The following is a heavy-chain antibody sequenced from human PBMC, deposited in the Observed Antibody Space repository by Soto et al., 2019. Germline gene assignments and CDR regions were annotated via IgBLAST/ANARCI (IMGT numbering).Heavy chain of an antibody. Sequence: ASVKVSCKASGYTFTGYYMHWVRQAPGQGLEWMGWINPNSGGTNYAQKFQGWVTMTRDTSISTAYMELSRLRSDDTAVYYCARVRSQGYNWFDPWGQGTLVTVSS. CDR1: GYTFTGYY. CDR2: INPNSGGT. V-gene: IGHV1-2*04. J-gene: IGHJ5*02. CDR3: ARVRSQGYNWFDP.